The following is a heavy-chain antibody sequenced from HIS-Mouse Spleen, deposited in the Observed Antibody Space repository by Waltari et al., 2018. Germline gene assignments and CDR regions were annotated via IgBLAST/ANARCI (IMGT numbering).Heavy chain of an antibody. CDR3: AREIPYSSSWYDWYFDL. CDR1: GGSISSSSYY. J-gene: IGHJ2*01. V-gene: IGHV4-39*07. CDR2: IYSSGST. D-gene: IGHD6-13*01. Sequence: QLQLQESGPGLVKPSETLSLTCTVPGGSISSSSYYWGWIRQPPGKGLEWIESIYSSGSTYYNPSLKSRVTISVDTSKNQFSLKLSSVTAADTAVYYCAREIPYSSSWYDWYFDLWGRGTLVTVSS.